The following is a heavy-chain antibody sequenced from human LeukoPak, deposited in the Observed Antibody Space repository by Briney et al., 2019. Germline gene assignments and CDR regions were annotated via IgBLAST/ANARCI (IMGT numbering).Heavy chain of an antibody. Sequence: PGRSLRLSCAASGFTFSSYAMHWVRQAPGKGLEWVAVILSDGSKEFYTDSVKGRFTISRDNSKNTLYLQMNSLRAEDAAVYYCARDPGEQILTGRGTFDYWGQGTLVTVSS. D-gene: IGHD3-9*01. J-gene: IGHJ4*02. V-gene: IGHV3-30*14. CDR1: GFTFSSYA. CDR2: ILSDGSKE. CDR3: ARDPGEQILTGRGTFDY.